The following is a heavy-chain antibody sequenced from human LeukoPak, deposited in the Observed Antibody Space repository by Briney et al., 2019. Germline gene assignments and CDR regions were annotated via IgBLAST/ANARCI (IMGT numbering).Heavy chain of an antibody. Sequence: GGSLRLSCAASGFTFSNYWMHWVRQAPGKGLVWVSRINSDGINTSYADSVKGRFTISRDNAKNTLNLQMNSLRAEDTAVDYCARDRSTLLPDYWGQGTLVTVSS. CDR3: ARDRSTLLPDY. J-gene: IGHJ4*02. CDR1: GFTFSNYW. CDR2: INSDGINT. V-gene: IGHV3-74*01. D-gene: IGHD2-15*01.